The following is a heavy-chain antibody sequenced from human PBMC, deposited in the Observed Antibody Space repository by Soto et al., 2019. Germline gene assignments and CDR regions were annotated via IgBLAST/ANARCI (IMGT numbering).Heavy chain of an antibody. Sequence: EVQLVESGGGLIQPGGSLRLSCAASGFTVSSNYMSWVRQAPGKGLEGVSVIYSGGSTYYADSVKGRFTISRDNSKNTRYLQMNSLRAEDTAVYYCARDRVESGYPEYFQHWGQGTLVTVSS. CDR2: IYSGGST. CDR3: ARDRVESGYPEYFQH. CDR1: GFTVSSNY. D-gene: IGHD3-22*01. J-gene: IGHJ1*01. V-gene: IGHV3-53*01.